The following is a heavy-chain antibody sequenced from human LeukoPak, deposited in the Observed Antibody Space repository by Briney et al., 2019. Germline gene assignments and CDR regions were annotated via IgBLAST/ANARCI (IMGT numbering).Heavy chain of an antibody. D-gene: IGHD3-10*01. Sequence: TSVKVSCKASGFTFTGSAMQWVRQARGQRLEWIGWIVVGSGNTNYAEKFQERVTITRDMSTSTAYMELSSLRSEDTAVYYCAADLRFGELALDYWGQGTLVTVPS. CDR2: IVVGSGNT. V-gene: IGHV1-58*02. J-gene: IGHJ4*02. CDR3: AADLRFGELALDY. CDR1: GFTFTGSA.